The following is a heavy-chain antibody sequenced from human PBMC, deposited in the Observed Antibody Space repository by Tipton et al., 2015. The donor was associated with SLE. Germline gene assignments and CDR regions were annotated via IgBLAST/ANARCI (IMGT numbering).Heavy chain of an antibody. CDR1: GYSFTNYW. CDR3: ARGQDSIAYDY. D-gene: IGHD3-22*01. J-gene: IGHJ4*02. Sequence: QLVQSGAEVKKPGESLRISCKGSGYSFTNYWIAWVRQMPGKGLEWMGTIYPGDSDIRYSPSFQGQVTISADKSIRTAYLRWSSLKASDTAMYYCARGQDSIAYDYWGQGTLVTVSS. V-gene: IGHV5-51*03. CDR2: IYPGDSDI.